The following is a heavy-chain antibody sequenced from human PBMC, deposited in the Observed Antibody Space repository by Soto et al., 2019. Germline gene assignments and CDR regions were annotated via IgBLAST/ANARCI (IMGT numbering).Heavy chain of an antibody. J-gene: IGHJ4*02. V-gene: IGHV3-9*01. Sequence: EVHLVESGGALVQPGGSLRLSCAASGFTFNDYDMHWVRQAPGKGLEWVSGISWNGANRAYADSVKGRFTISRDNAKKSLFLQMNSLRTEDTAFYYCAKISAAASSDYWGQGTLVTVSS. CDR2: ISWNGANR. D-gene: IGHD6-13*01. CDR3: AKISAAASSDY. CDR1: GFTFNDYD.